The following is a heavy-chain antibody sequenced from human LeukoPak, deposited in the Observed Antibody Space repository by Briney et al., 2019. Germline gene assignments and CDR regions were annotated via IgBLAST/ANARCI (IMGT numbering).Heavy chain of an antibody. CDR2: IYYSGST. V-gene: IGHV4-59*01. D-gene: IGHD3-3*02. CDR3: ARDISSRHWFDP. CDR1: GGSISSYY. Sequence: PSETLPLTCTVSGGSISSYYWSWIRQPPGKGLEWIGYIYYSGSTNYNPSLKSRVTISVDTSKNQFSLKLSSVTAADTAVYYCARDISSRHWFDPWGQGTLVTVSS. J-gene: IGHJ5*02.